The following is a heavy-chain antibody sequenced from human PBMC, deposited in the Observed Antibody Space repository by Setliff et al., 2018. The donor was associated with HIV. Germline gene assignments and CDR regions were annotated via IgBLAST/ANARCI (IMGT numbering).Heavy chain of an antibody. CDR1: GGSISTHY. CDR2: VYYDAST. J-gene: IGHJ4*02. V-gene: IGHV4-59*08. D-gene: IGHD6-19*01. Sequence: SETLSLTCTVSGGSISTHYWSWIRQPPGKGLEWIGTVYYDASTYYNPSLKSRVTISVDTSKNQFSLKLSSVTAADTAVYYCARRRSSGWYHYFDYWGQGTLVTVSS. CDR3: ARRRSSGWYHYFDY.